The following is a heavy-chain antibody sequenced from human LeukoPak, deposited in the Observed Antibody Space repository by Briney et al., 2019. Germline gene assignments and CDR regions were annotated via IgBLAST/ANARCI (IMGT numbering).Heavy chain of an antibody. V-gene: IGHV3-7*01. CDR2: IKQDGSEK. Sequence: GGSLRLSCAASGFTFSSYWMSWVRQAPGKGLEWVANIKQDGSEKYYVDSVKGRFTISRDNAKNSLYLQMNSLRAEDTAVYYCARGREQWLVKIDAFDIWGQGTMVTVSS. D-gene: IGHD6-19*01. J-gene: IGHJ3*02. CDR3: ARGREQWLVKIDAFDI. CDR1: GFTFSSYW.